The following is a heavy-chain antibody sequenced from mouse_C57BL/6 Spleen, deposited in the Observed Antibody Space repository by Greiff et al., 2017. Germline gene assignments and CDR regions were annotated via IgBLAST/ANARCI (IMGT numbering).Heavy chain of an antibody. Sequence: QVQLQQPGAELVKPGASVKLSCKASGYTFTSYWMHWVKQRPGQGLEWIGMIPPNSGSTNYNEKFKSKATLTVDKSSSTAYMQLSSLTSEDSAVYYCARPSMVTPYYYAMDYWGQGTSVTVSS. CDR1: GYTFTSYW. J-gene: IGHJ4*01. CDR3: ARPSMVTPYYYAMDY. CDR2: IPPNSGST. V-gene: IGHV1-64*01. D-gene: IGHD2-2*01.